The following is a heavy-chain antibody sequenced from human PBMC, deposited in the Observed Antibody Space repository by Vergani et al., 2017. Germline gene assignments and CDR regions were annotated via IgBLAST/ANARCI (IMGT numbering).Heavy chain of an antibody. V-gene: IGHV3-21*01. CDR1: GFTFSSYS. CDR2: ISSSSSYI. Sequence: EVQLVESGGGLVKPGGSLRLSCAASGFTFSSYSMNWVRQAPGKGLEWGSSISSSSSYIYYADSGKGRFTISRDNAKNSLYLQMNSLRAEDTAVYYCARDLFYYDSGGYYSGFFDDWGQGSLVTVSS. D-gene: IGHD3-22*01. J-gene: IGHJ4*02. CDR3: ARDLFYYDSGGYYSGFFDD.